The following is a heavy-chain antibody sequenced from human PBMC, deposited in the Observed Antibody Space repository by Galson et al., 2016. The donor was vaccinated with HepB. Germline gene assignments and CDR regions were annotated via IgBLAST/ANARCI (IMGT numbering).Heavy chain of an antibody. Sequence: SLRLSCAASGFTFSSYAMHWVRQAPGKGLEWVAVISYDGSNKHYADSVKGRFTISRDNSKNTLYLQMNSLRPEDTAVYYWARESVVLVPAAPRPYYYYYGMDVWGQGTTVTVSS. V-gene: IGHV3-30*04. CDR3: ARESVVLVPAAPRPYYYYYGMDV. CDR1: GFTFSSYA. CDR2: ISYDGSNK. J-gene: IGHJ6*02. D-gene: IGHD2-2*01.